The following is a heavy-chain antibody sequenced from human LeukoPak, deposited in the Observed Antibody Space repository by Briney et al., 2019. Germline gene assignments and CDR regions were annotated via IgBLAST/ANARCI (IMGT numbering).Heavy chain of an antibody. Sequence: GGSLRLSCAASGFTFSSYSMNWVRQAPGKGLEWVSYISNSGSSINYADSVKGRFTISRDDAKNSLYLQMNSLRDEDTAVYYCARDDWGYSSSSGFGYWGQGTLVTVSS. CDR3: ARDDWGYSSSSGFGY. CDR2: ISNSGSSI. V-gene: IGHV3-48*02. D-gene: IGHD6-6*01. CDR1: GFTFSSYS. J-gene: IGHJ4*02.